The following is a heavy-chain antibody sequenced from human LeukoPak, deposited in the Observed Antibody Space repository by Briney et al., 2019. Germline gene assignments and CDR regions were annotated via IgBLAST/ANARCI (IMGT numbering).Heavy chain of an antibody. CDR2: INHSVST. D-gene: IGHD6-13*01. Sequence: SETLSLTCAVYGGSFSGYYWSWIRQPPGKGLEWIGEINHSVSTNYNPSLKSRVTISVDTSKNQFSLKLSSVTAADTAVYYCARGKGAAAWYYYGMDVWGQGTTVTVSS. CDR1: GGSFSGYY. J-gene: IGHJ6*02. V-gene: IGHV4-34*01. CDR3: ARGKGAAAWYYYGMDV.